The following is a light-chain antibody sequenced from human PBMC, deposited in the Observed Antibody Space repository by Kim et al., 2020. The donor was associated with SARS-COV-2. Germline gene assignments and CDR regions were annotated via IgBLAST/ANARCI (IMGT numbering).Light chain of an antibody. Sequence: AYAGDRGTNPGQADQVISNYLAWYQQKPGKVPKLLIHDASNLRSGVPSRFSGSGSGTDFTLTISSLQPEDVETYYCQKYNSVPYTFGQGTKLEI. CDR1: QVISNY. V-gene: IGKV1-27*01. CDR2: DAS. CDR3: QKYNSVPYT. J-gene: IGKJ2*01.